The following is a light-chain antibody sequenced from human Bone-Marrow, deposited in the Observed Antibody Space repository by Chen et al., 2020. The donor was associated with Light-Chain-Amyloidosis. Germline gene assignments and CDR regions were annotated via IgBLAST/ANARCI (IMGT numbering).Light chain of an antibody. J-gene: IGKJ2*01. Sequence: DIVMTQSPLSLPVTPGEPASISCRSSQSLLHSNGFNYLDWYLQKPGQSPQLLIYLGSSRASGVPDRFSGSGSGTDFTLKIRRVEAEDVGVYYCMQARQTPHTFGQGTKLEIK. CDR3: MQARQTPHT. CDR2: LGS. CDR1: QSLLHSNGFNY. V-gene: IGKV2-28*01.